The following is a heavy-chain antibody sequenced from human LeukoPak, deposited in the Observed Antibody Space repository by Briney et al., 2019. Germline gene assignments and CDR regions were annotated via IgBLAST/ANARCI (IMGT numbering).Heavy chain of an antibody. D-gene: IGHD3-10*01. CDR1: GGSISSSSYY. V-gene: IGHV4-39*07. CDR3: ARGRVRTMVRGVIWDY. CDR2: IYYSGST. Sequence: SETLSLTCTVSGGSISSSSYYWGWIRQPPGKGLEWIGSIYYSGSTYYNPSLKSRVTISVDTSKNQFSLKLSSVTAADTAVYYCARGRVRTMVRGVIWDYWGQGTLVTVSS. J-gene: IGHJ4*02.